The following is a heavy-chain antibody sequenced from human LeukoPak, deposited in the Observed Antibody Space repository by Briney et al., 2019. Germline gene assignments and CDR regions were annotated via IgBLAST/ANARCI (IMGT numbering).Heavy chain of an antibody. CDR3: ARGLGGYDQFFDY. D-gene: IGHD5-12*01. Sequence: GGSLRLSCAASGFTFSSYAMSWVRQAPGKGLEWVSAISGSGGSTYYADSVKGRFTISRDNAKNSLYLQMNSLRAEDTAVYYCARGLGGYDQFFDYWGQGTLVTVSS. CDR2: ISGSGGST. J-gene: IGHJ4*02. CDR1: GFTFSSYA. V-gene: IGHV3-23*01.